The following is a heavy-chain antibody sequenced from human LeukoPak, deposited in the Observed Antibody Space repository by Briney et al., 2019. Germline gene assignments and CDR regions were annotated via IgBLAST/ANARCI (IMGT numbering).Heavy chain of an antibody. CDR3: ARGSGGPPQVLDY. V-gene: IGHV1-2*02. D-gene: IGHD3-3*01. CDR1: GGTFSSYA. J-gene: IGHJ4*02. Sequence: ASVKVSCKASGGTFSSYAINWVRQAPGQGLEWMGWINPNSGGTSYAQKFQGRVTMTRDTSISTVYMELNRLRSDDTAVFYCARGSGGPPQVLDYWGQGTLVTVSS. CDR2: INPNSGGT.